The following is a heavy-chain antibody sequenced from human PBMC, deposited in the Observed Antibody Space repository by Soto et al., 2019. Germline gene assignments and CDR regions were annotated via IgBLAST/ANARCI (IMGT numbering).Heavy chain of an antibody. Sequence: EVHLLESGGGLVQPGESLRLSCVASGFTFSSYAMSWVRQGPGKGLEWVSAISANGGSTYYADSVKGRSTISRDNSKNTMYLQMNSLRAEDTAVYYCANGGTGEGYFDNWGQGTLVTVSS. CDR2: ISANGGST. V-gene: IGHV3-23*01. D-gene: IGHD7-27*01. J-gene: IGHJ4*02. CDR1: GFTFSSYA. CDR3: ANGGTGEGYFDN.